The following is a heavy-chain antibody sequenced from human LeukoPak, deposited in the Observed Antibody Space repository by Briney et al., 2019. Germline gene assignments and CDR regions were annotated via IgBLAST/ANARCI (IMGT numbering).Heavy chain of an antibody. CDR2: ISYDGSNK. J-gene: IGHJ6*04. V-gene: IGHV3-30*04. Sequence: GGSLRLSGAASGLTFSSYAMHWVRQAPGRGREGVAVISYDGSNKYYADSVKGRFTISRDNSKNTVYRQMNSLRAEDTAVYYCARVSWGSGPDVWGKGTTVTVSS. D-gene: IGHD3-10*01. CDR1: GLTFSSYA. CDR3: ARVSWGSGPDV.